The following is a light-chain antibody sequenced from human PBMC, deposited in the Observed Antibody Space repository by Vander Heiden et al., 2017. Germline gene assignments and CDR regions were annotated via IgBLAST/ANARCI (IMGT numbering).Light chain of an antibody. V-gene: IGKV3D-20*01. CDR2: DAS. J-gene: IGKJ4*01. CDR1: KGVSGRY. Sequence: EIVLTQPPATLPLSPGERATLSCGASKGVSGRYLAWYQQKPSLATRLLVYDASSRATSIPGRLSGSGSGTDFTRTVSRVVAEDFAVYYCQQYGSSPTFGGGTKVEIK. CDR3: QQYGSSPT.